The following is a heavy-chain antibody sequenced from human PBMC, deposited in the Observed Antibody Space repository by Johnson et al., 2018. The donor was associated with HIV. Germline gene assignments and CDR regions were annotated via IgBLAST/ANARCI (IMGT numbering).Heavy chain of an antibody. V-gene: IGHV3-20*04. CDR2: INWNGGST. J-gene: IGHJ3*02. CDR1: GFIFGDYG. CDR3: ARAYPLGVTLFSAFDI. Sequence: VHLVESGGGVLRPGGSLRLSCEGFGFIFGDYGLSWVRQRPGKGLQWVSGINWNGGSTGYADSVKGRCTISRDNGKNSLYMQMNNLRADDTALYFCARAYPLGVTLFSAFDIWGQGTMVTVSS. D-gene: IGHD1-26*01.